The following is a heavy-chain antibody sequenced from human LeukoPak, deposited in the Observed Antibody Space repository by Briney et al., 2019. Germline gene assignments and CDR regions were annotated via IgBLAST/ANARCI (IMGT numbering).Heavy chain of an antibody. CDR3: ARGGYYDSSGYSMDV. Sequence: GASVKVSCKASGYTFTTYYMHWVRQAPVQGLEWMGIINPSGGSTSYEQKFQGRVTMTRDTSTSTVYMELSSVRSEDTAVYYCARGGYYDSSGYSMDVWGKGTTVTISS. CDR1: GYTFTTYY. CDR2: INPSGGST. D-gene: IGHD3-22*01. V-gene: IGHV1-46*01. J-gene: IGHJ6*03.